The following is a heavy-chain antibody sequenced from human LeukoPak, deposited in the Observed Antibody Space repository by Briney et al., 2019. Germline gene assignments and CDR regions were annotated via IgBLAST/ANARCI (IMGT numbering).Heavy chain of an antibody. J-gene: IGHJ4*02. CDR3: ARRRHYDSSGYPFDY. D-gene: IGHD3-22*01. CDR2: INWNGGST. V-gene: IGHV3-20*01. Sequence: RAGGSLRLSCAASGFTFDDYGMSWVRQAPGKGLEWVSGINWNGGSTGYADSVKGRFTISRGNPKNSLYLQMNSLRAEDTALYHCARRRHYDSSGYPFDYWGQGTLVTVSS. CDR1: GFTFDDYG.